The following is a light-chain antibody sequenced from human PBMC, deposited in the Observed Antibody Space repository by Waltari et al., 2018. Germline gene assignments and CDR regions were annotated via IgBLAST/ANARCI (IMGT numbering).Light chain of an antibody. CDR3: LVYYGGAWV. J-gene: IGLJ3*02. CDR1: AGAVTSGYY. Sequence: QTVVTQEPSLTVSPGGTVTLTCASSAGAVTSGYYPNWFQQKPGQAPRALIYTTNNKHSCTPARFSGSLLGDKAALTLSGVQPEDEAEYYCLVYYGGAWVFGGGTKLTVL. V-gene: IGLV7-43*01. CDR2: TTN.